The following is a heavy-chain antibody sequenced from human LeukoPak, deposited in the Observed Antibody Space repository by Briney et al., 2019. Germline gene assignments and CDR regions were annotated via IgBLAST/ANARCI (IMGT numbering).Heavy chain of an antibody. CDR2: ISYDGSNK. CDR3: AKVGHYHDFDY. J-gene: IGHJ4*02. D-gene: IGHD3-3*01. V-gene: IGHV3-30*04. Sequence: GGSLRLSCAASGFTFSSYAMHWVRQAPGKGLEWVAVISYDGSNKYYADSVKGRFTISRDNSKNTLYLQMNSLRPEDTAVYYCAKVGHYHDFDYWGQGTLVTVSS. CDR1: GFTFSSYA.